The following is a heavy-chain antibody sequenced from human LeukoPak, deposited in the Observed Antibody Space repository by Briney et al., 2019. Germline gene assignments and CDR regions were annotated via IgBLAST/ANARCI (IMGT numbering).Heavy chain of an antibody. J-gene: IGHJ4*02. CDR2: IYPGDSDT. V-gene: IGHV5-51*01. CDR3: ASSDSSGHFAY. Sequence: GESLKISCKGSGYSFTSYWIGWVRQLPGKGLEWMGIIYPGDSDTRYSPSFQGQVTISADKSITTAYLQWGSLKASDTAMYYCASSDSSGHFAYWGQGTLVTVSS. CDR1: GYSFTSYW. D-gene: IGHD3-22*01.